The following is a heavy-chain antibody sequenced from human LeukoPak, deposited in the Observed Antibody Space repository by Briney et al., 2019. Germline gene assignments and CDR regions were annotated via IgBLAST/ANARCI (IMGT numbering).Heavy chain of an antibody. J-gene: IGHJ4*02. V-gene: IGHV3-23*01. CDR1: GFTFSSYA. D-gene: IGHD3-10*01. Sequence: GGSLRLSCAASGFTFSSYAMSWVRQPPGPGLEWVSAISGSGGSTYYADSVKGRFTTSRDNSKNTLYLQMNSLRAEDRAVYYCAKDRDDGSGTDYFDYWGQGTLVTVSS. CDR2: ISGSGGST. CDR3: AKDRDDGSGTDYFDY.